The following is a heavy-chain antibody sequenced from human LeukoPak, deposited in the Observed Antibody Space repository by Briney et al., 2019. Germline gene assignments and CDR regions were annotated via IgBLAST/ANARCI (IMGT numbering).Heavy chain of an antibody. CDR2: IRYDGSNR. V-gene: IGHV3-30*02. CDR1: GFTFSNYG. J-gene: IGHJ4*02. CDR3: AKDVVGATNIDY. D-gene: IGHD1-26*01. Sequence: AGGSLRLSCAASGFTFSNYGIHWVRQAPGKGLEWVSFIRYDGSNRYYADSVKGRFTISRDNSKNSLYLQMNSMRVDETAMYYFAKDVVGATNIDYWGQGTLVTVSS.